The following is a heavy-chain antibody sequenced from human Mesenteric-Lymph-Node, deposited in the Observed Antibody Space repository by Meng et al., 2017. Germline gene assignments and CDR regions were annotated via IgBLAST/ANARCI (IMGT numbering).Heavy chain of an antibody. CDR2: ISSSSSYI. V-gene: IGHV3-21*01. J-gene: IGHJ5*02. D-gene: IGHD2-21*02. Sequence: GESLKISCAASGFTFSSYSMNWVRQAPGKGLEWVSSISSSSSYIYYADSVKGRFTISRDNAKNSLYLQMNSLRAEDTAVYYCARDPAYCGGDCYSAWGQGTLVTVSS. CDR1: GFTFSSYS. CDR3: ARDPAYCGGDCYSA.